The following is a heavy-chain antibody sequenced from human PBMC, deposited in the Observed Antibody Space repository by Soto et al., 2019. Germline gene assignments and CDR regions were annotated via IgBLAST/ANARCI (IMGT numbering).Heavy chain of an antibody. CDR2: INPSGGST. Sequence: QVQLVQSGAEVKKPGASVKVSCKASGYTFTSYYMHWVRQAPGQGLEWMGIINPSGGSTSYAQKFQGRVTMTRDTSTSTGDMELSSLRSEDTAVYYCARGMVDSTGRPWYFDYWGQGTLVTVSS. CDR1: GYTFTSYY. V-gene: IGHV1-46*03. CDR3: ARGMVDSTGRPWYFDY. D-gene: IGHD3-22*01. J-gene: IGHJ4*02.